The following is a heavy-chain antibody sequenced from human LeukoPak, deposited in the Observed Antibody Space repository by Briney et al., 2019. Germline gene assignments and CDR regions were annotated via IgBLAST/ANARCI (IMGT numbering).Heavy chain of an antibody. D-gene: IGHD3-22*01. V-gene: IGHV4-39*07. CDR2: IYYSGST. Sequence: PSETLSLTCTVSGGSINDITYYWGWIRQPPGKGLEWIGSIYYSGSTYYNPSLKSRVTISVDTSKNQFSLKLSSVTAADTAVYYCARDTYYYDSSGYRLFDYWGQGTLVTVSS. J-gene: IGHJ4*02. CDR1: GGSINDITYY. CDR3: ARDTYYYDSSGYRLFDY.